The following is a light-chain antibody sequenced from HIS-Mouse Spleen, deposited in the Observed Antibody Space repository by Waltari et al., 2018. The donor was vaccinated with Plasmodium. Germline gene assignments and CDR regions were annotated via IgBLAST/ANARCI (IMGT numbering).Light chain of an antibody. V-gene: IGLV3-1*01. Sequence: SYEPTQPPSVSVSPGQTASITFSGDNLGDKYACWYQQQPGQSPVLVIYQDSKRPSGIPERFSGSNSGNTATLTISGTQAMDEADYYCQAWDSSTVVFGGGTKLTVL. CDR3: QAWDSSTVV. CDR2: QDS. J-gene: IGLJ2*01. CDR1: NLGDKY.